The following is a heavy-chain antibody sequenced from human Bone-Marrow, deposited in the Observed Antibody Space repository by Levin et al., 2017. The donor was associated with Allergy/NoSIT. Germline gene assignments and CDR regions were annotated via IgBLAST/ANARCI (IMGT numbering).Heavy chain of an antibody. D-gene: IGHD6-13*01. J-gene: IGHJ4*02. Sequence: GGSLRLSCAASGFNVSSNYMSWVRQAPGKGLEWVSVIYSGGNTYYADSVKGRFTISRDNSKNTLYLQMNSLRAEDTAVYYCARASIAAAGYYFDYWGQGALVTVSS. CDR3: ARASIAAAGYYFDY. CDR2: IYSGGNT. CDR1: GFNVSSNY. V-gene: IGHV3-66*01.